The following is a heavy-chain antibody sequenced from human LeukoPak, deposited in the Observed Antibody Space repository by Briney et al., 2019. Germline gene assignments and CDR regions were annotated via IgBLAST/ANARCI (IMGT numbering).Heavy chain of an antibody. CDR2: ISWNSGSI. CDR3: AKDMRFGELLSTAFDY. J-gene: IGHJ4*02. CDR1: GFTFDDYA. D-gene: IGHD3-10*01. Sequence: GGSLRLSCAASGFTFDDYAMHWVRQAPGKGLEWVSGISWNSGSIGYADSVKGRFTISRDNAKNSLYLQMNSLRAEDTALYYCAKDMRFGELLSTAFDYWGQGTLVTVSS. V-gene: IGHV3-9*01.